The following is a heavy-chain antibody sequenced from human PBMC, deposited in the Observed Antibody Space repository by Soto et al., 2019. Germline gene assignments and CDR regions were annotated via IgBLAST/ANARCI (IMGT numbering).Heavy chain of an antibody. CDR1: GYSFFDYG. CDR2: ISTFNGDT. V-gene: IGHV1-18*01. CDR3: AVTYLIAAAGTFDY. Sequence: ASVKVSCKASGYSFFDYGITWVRQAPGQGLEWMGWISTFNGDTNYAQKLQGRVTMTTDTSTSTAYMELRSLRSDDTAVYYCAVTYLIAAAGTFDYWGQGPLVIVSS. J-gene: IGHJ4*02. D-gene: IGHD6-13*01.